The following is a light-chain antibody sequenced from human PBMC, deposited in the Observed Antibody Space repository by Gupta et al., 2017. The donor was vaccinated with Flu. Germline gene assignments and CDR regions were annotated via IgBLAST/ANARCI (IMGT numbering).Light chain of an antibody. CDR1: SNDIGRYNY. V-gene: IGLV2-14*01. Sequence: QSALTQPASVSGSPGQSITISGTGTSNDIGRYNYVSWYQHHPGKAPKLIIYEVTDRPSGISDRFSGSKSGNTASLTISGLQADDEAHYYCCSFTSTSTPLVFGGGTKLTVL. CDR3: CSFTSTSTPLV. J-gene: IGLJ2*01. CDR2: EVT.